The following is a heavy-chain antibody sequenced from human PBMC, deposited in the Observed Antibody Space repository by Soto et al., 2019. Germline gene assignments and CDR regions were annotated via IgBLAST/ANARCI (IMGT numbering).Heavy chain of an antibody. CDR1: GFTLSRNR. CDR2: LYFYGSA. D-gene: IGHD3-3*01. J-gene: IGHJ4*02. Sequence: SLRLSCVVSGFTLSRNRMTWVRQAPGQGLEWVSDLYFYGSANYADSVRGRFTISKDDSKNTLFLQMNNLRAEDTAVYYCARVGTSESFFDYWGQGTLVTVSS. V-gene: IGHV3-53*01. CDR3: ARVGTSESFFDY.